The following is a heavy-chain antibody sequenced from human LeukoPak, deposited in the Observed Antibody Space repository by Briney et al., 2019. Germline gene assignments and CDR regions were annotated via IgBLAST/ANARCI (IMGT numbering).Heavy chain of an antibody. V-gene: IGHV3-21*01. CDR3: AREAIYYGSGSYAPHFDY. J-gene: IGHJ4*02. Sequence: GGSLRLSCAASGFTFSSYSMNWVRQAPGKGLEWVSSISSSSSYIYYADSVKGRFTISRDNAKNSLYLQMNSLRAEDTAVYYCAREAIYYGSGSYAPHFDYWGQGTLVTVSS. CDR1: GFTFSSYS. D-gene: IGHD3-10*01. CDR2: ISSSSSYI.